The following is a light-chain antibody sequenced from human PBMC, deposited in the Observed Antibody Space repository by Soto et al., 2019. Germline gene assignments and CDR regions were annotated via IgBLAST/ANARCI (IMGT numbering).Light chain of an antibody. CDR1: SSDVGRYDY. J-gene: IGLJ3*02. CDR2: EVA. Sequence: QSALTQPASVSGSPGQSITISCTGTSSDVGRYDYVSWFQQHPGKAPKLMIYEVANRPSGVSDRFSGSKSGNTASLTISGLQAEDEADYYCLAYGRGGTLLFGGGTKLTVL. CDR3: LAYGRGGTLL. V-gene: IGLV2-14*01.